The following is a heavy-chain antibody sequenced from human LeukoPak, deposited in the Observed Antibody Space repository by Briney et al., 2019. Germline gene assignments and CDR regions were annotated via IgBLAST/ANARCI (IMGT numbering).Heavy chain of an antibody. CDR1: GFTFSSYA. V-gene: IGHV3-64D*06. J-gene: IGHJ4*02. Sequence: GGSLRLSCSASGFTFSSYAMHWVRQAPGKGLEYVSAISSNGDSTYYADSVKGRFTISRDNSKNTLYLQVSSLRAEDTAVYYCVKGLRYYDSSDTFDYWGQGTLVTVSS. CDR2: ISSNGDST. CDR3: VKGLRYYDSSDTFDY. D-gene: IGHD3-22*01.